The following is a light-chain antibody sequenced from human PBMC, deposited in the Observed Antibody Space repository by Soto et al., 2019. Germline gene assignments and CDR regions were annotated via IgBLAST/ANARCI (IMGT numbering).Light chain of an antibody. Sequence: EIVLTQSPGTLSLSPGERATLSCRASQSVSSSYLAWYQQKPGQAPRLLIYGASSRATGIPDRFSGSGSGTDFTLTISRLEPEAFAVYYCQQYGRSLTFGGGTKVAIK. CDR1: QSVSSSY. J-gene: IGKJ4*01. CDR3: QQYGRSLT. V-gene: IGKV3-20*01. CDR2: GAS.